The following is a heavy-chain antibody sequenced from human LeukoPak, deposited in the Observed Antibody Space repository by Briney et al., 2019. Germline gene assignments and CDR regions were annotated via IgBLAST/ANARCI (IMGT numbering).Heavy chain of an antibody. J-gene: IGHJ4*02. D-gene: IGHD2-2*01. CDR2: ITNDGTTI. CDR1: GISFSSYV. CDR3: AREPDIVVVPAAGGVVDY. Sequence: GGSLRLACAASGISFSSYVMNWVRQAPGKGPEWLAYITNDGTTIHYADSVKGRFTISRDNAKKSLFLQMSSLRADDTAVYYCAREPDIVVVPAAGGVVDYWGQGTLVTVSS. V-gene: IGHV3-48*01.